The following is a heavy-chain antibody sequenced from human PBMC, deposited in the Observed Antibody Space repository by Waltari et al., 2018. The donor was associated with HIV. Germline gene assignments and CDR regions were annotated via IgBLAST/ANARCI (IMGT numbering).Heavy chain of an antibody. CDR1: GFTFSSYW. D-gene: IGHD3-10*01. Sequence: EVQLVESGGGLVQPGGSLRLSCSASGFTFSSYWMPWVRQAPGKGLVWVSGINRDGSTIRYADSVKGRFTISRDNAKNTLYLQMNSLRAEDTALYYCARGQYYSMDVWGQGTTVIVSS. J-gene: IGHJ6*02. V-gene: IGHV3-74*01. CDR2: INRDGSTI. CDR3: ARGQYYSMDV.